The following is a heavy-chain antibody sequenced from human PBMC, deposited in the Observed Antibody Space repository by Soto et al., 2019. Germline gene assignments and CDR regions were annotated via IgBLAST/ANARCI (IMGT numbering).Heavy chain of an antibody. D-gene: IGHD3-16*01. CDR3: ARSPGGFTVATYFFDY. CDR1: GFSLSSKGMR. CDR2: IDWDDDK. V-gene: IGHV2-70*04. J-gene: IGHJ4*02. Sequence: SGPTLVNPTQTLTLTCTFSGFSLSSKGMRVSWIRQPPGKALEWLARIDWDDDKFYSPSLRTRLAISKGTSKNQVVLTMTNVDPMDTATYYCARSPGGFTVATYFFDYWGQGTLVTVSS.